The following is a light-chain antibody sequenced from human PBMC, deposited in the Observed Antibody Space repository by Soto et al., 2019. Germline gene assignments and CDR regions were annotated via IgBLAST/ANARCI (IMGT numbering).Light chain of an antibody. V-gene: IGLV2-11*01. J-gene: IGLJ1*01. Sequence: QSVLTQPRSVSGSPGQSVTISCTGTSRDVGGYNYVSWYQQHPGKAPKLMIYDVTKRPSGVPDRFSGSKSGSTASLTISGLQAEDEADYYCCSYAGSYTGVFGTGTKLTVL. CDR1: SRDVGGYNY. CDR2: DVT. CDR3: CSYAGSYTGV.